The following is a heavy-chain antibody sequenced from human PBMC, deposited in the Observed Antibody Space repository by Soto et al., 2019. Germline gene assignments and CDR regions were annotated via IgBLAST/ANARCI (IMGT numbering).Heavy chain of an antibody. J-gene: IGHJ4*02. V-gene: IGHV4-59*08. D-gene: IGHD6-19*01. CDR1: NGSISSHY. Sequence: PSETLSLTCTVSNGSISSHYWSWIRHPPGKGLEWIGYIYYSGSTNYNPSLGSRVTMLVDTSKKQFSLRLSSVTAADTAVYYCASFESSGWHGGFDYWGQGILVTVSS. CDR2: IYYSGST. CDR3: ASFESSGWHGGFDY.